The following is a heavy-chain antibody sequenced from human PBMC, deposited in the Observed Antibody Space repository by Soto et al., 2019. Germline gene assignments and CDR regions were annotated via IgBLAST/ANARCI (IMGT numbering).Heavy chain of an antibody. CDR3: ERDLDYYDSSGYYPDAFDI. CDR1: GFTFSSYW. D-gene: IGHD3-22*01. Sequence: GGSLRLSCAASGFTFSSYWMSWVRQAPGKGLEWVANIKQDGSEKYYVDSVKGRLNISRDNAKNSLYLKMNSMRAEETAVYYCERDLDYYDSSGYYPDAFDIWGQGTMVTVS. J-gene: IGHJ3*02. V-gene: IGHV3-7*03. CDR2: IKQDGSEK.